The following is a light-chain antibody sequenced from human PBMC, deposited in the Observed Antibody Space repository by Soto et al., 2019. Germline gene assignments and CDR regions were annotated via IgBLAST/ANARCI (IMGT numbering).Light chain of an antibody. V-gene: IGKV3-15*01. Sequence: EIVMTQAPATRSVSPGERATLSCRASQSVSSNLAWYQQKPGQTPRLLIYGASTRATGIPARFSGSGSGTEFTLTISSLQSEDFAVYYCQQYNNWPWGTFGQGTKVEIK. CDR2: GAS. CDR3: QQYNNWPWGT. CDR1: QSVSSN. J-gene: IGKJ1*01.